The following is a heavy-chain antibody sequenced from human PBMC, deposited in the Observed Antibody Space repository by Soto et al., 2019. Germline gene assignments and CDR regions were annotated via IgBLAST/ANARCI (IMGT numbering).Heavy chain of an antibody. J-gene: IGHJ3*02. CDR2: IIPIFGTA. CDR1: GGTFSSYA. CDR3: ARESYYYDSSGQADAFDI. Sequence: SVKVSCKASGGTFSSYAISWVRQAPGQGLEWMGGIIPIFGTANYAQKFQGRATITADESTSTAYMELSSLRSEDTAVYYCARESYYYDSSGQADAFDIWGQGTMVTVSS. V-gene: IGHV1-69*13. D-gene: IGHD3-22*01.